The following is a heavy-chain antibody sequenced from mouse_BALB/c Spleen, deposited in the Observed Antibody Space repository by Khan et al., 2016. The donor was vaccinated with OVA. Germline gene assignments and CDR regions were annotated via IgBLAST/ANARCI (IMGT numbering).Heavy chain of an antibody. V-gene: IGHV1S34*01. D-gene: IGHD1-1*01. CDR2: ISCYNGST. CDR3: ARGAYYGSSSFAY. Sequence: LVKTGASVKISCKASGYSFTGYYMHWVKQSHGKSLEWIGYISCYNGSTTYNQKFKGKATFTVDTSSSKVYMQCNSRTSEDSAVYYCARGAYYGSSSFAYWGQGTLVTVFA. CDR1: GYSFTGYY. J-gene: IGHJ3*01.